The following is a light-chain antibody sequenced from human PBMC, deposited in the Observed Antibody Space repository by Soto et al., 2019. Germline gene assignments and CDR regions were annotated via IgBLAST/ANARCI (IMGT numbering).Light chain of an antibody. J-gene: IGKJ3*01. V-gene: IGKV3D-15*01. CDR2: SAS. CDR3: QHYSYSPAAV. CDR1: QSISSN. Sequence: EIVMTQSPATLSVSPGERATLSCRASQSISSNLAWYQQKPGQAPRLLIYSASTRATGIPARFSGSGSGTEVTLTLSSLQSEDFAVYYCQHYSYSPAAVFGPGTKVDIK.